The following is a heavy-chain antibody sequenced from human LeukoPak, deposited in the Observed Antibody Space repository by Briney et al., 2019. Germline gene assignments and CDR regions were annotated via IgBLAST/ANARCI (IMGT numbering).Heavy chain of an antibody. CDR2: ISYDGSNK. V-gene: IGHV3-30-3*01. D-gene: IGHD3-16*01. J-gene: IGHJ6*02. CDR1: GFTFSSYA. CDR3: ARDQPYGVIRYGMDV. Sequence: GGSLRLSCAASGFTFSSYAMHWVRQAPGKGLEWVAVISYDGSNKYYADSVKGRFTISRDNSKNTLYLQMNSLRAEDTAVYYCARDQPYGVIRYGMDVWGQGTTVTVSS.